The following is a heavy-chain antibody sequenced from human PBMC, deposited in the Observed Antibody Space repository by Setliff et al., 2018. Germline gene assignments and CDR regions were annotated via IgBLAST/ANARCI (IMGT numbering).Heavy chain of an antibody. CDR2: IYTNGGT. J-gene: IGHJ6*03. V-gene: IGHV4-61*02. CDR3: ARANKKLDYYYYYMDV. CDR1: GGSISSGSYY. Sequence: NPSETLSLTCTVSGGSISSGSYYWSWIRQPAGKGLEWIGRIYTNGGTDYNPYPKSRVTISLDTSKNQFSLKLSSVTAADTAVYYCARANKKLDYYYYYMDVWGTGTTVTVSS. D-gene: IGHD1-1*01.